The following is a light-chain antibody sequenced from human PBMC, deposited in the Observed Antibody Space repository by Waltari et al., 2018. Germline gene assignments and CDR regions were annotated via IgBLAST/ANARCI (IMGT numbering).Light chain of an antibody. CDR2: AVT. V-gene: IGLV2-23*02. CDR3: CSYAGGRTYVV. J-gene: IGLJ2*01. Sequence: QSALTQAASVSGSLGQSITISCTGTTNDVGAYDLVSWYQQHPGKAPRLIIHAVTERPAGVAKRFAGSNAGNTASLTSSGLQAEDESEYHCCSYAGGRTYVVFGGGTKLTVL. CDR1: TNDVGAYDL.